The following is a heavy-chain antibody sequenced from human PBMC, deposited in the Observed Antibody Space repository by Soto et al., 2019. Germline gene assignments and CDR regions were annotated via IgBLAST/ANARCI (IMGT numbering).Heavy chain of an antibody. J-gene: IGHJ4*02. Sequence: EESLEVTCKRSGYTSNHYRISLVRHMPGKGLEWMGKIGPSDSYSTYSPSFQGHITISVDKSISTAYLQWTSLKASDTASYYCAIQPGVDKEFGYWGQVTLVIVSS. CDR1: GYTSNHYR. CDR2: IGPSDSYS. CDR3: AIQPGVDKEFGY. V-gene: IGHV5-10-1*01. D-gene: IGHD3-3*01.